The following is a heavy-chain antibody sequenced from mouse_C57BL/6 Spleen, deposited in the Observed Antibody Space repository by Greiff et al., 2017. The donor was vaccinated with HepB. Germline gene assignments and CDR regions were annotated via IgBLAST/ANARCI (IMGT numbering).Heavy chain of an antibody. CDR1: GYTFTSYW. CDR3: ARSNTSTTVVATDYAMDY. Sequence: QVQLQQPGAELVRPGSSVKLSCKASGYTFTSYWMHWVKQRPIQGLEWIGNIDPSDSETHYNQKFKDKATLTVDKSSSTAYMQLSSLTSEDSAVYYCARSNTSTTVVATDYAMDYWGQGTSVTVSS. J-gene: IGHJ4*01. CDR2: IDPSDSET. V-gene: IGHV1-52*01. D-gene: IGHD1-1*01.